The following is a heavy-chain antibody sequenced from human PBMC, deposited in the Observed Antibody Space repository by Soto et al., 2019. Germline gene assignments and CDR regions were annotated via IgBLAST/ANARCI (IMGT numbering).Heavy chain of an antibody. CDR1: GFTFSSYG. J-gene: IGHJ4*02. V-gene: IGHV3-30*18. D-gene: IGHD5-18*01. Sequence: QPGGSLRLSCAASGFTFSSYGMHWVRQAPGKGLEWVAVISYDGSNKYYADSVKGRFTISRDNSKNTLYLQMNSLRAEDTAVYYCAKDHEGYSYEHGYFDYWGQGTLVTVSS. CDR3: AKDHEGYSYEHGYFDY. CDR2: ISYDGSNK.